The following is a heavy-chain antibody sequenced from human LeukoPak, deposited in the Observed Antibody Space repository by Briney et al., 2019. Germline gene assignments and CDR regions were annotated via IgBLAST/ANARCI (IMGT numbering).Heavy chain of an antibody. CDR2: IKQDGSEK. CDR1: GFTFSSYW. CDR3: ARDSYYYDSSGSAY. Sequence: GGSLRLSCAASGFTFSSYWMSWVRQAPGKGLEWVANIKQDGSEKYYVDSVKGRFTISRDNAKNSLYLQMNSLRAEDTAVYYCARDSYYYDSSGSAYWGQGTLVTVSS. V-gene: IGHV3-7*01. J-gene: IGHJ4*02. D-gene: IGHD3-22*01.